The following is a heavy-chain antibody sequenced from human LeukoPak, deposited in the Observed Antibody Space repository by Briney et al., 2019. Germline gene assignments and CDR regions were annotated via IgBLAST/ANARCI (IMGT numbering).Heavy chain of an antibody. D-gene: IGHD3-16*01. CDR3: ARDGGLEGYAPFDY. Sequence: PSETLSLTCTVSGGSISSYYWSWIRQPPGKGLEWIGYIYYSGSTNYNPPLKSRVTISVDTSKNQFSLKLSSVTAADTAVYYCARDGGLEGYAPFDYWGQGTLVTVSS. CDR1: GGSISSYY. V-gene: IGHV4-59*01. J-gene: IGHJ4*02. CDR2: IYYSGST.